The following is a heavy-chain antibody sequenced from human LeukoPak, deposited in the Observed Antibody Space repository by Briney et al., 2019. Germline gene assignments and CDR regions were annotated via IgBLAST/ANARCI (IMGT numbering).Heavy chain of an antibody. CDR3: ARIGPHDAFDI. CDR1: GYTFSSYD. Sequence: ASVKVSCKASGYTFSSYDINWVRQATGQGLEWMGWMNPNSGNTGDAQKFQGRVTMTRNTSISTAYMELSSLRSEDTAVYYCARIGPHDAFDIWGQGTMVTVSS. V-gene: IGHV1-8*01. J-gene: IGHJ3*02. CDR2: MNPNSGNT.